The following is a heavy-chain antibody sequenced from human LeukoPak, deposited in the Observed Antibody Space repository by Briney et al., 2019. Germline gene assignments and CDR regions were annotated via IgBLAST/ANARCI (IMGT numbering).Heavy chain of an antibody. Sequence: GASVKVSCKASGGTFSSYAISWVRQAPGQGLEWMGGIIPIFGTANYAQKFQGRVTITADESTSTAYMELSSLRAEDTAVYYCAKDLGVGWLQFRSSTFDYWGQGTLVTVSS. V-gene: IGHV1-69*13. J-gene: IGHJ4*02. D-gene: IGHD5-24*01. CDR1: GGTFSSYA. CDR2: IIPIFGTA. CDR3: AKDLGVGWLQFRSSTFDY.